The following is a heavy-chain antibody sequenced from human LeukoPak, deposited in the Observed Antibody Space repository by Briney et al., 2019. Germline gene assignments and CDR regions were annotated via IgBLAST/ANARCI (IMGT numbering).Heavy chain of an antibody. D-gene: IGHD3/OR15-3a*01. CDR3: AKPQETYGLVPFDY. J-gene: IGHJ4*02. Sequence: PGGSLRLSCAASGFTFNSYAMSWVRQALGKGLEWVSAVSGSGGSTFYADSVKGRFTISRDNSKNTLYLQMISLRAEDTAVYHCAKPQETYGLVPFDYWGQGTLVTVSS. V-gene: IGHV3-23*01. CDR2: VSGSGGST. CDR1: GFTFNSYA.